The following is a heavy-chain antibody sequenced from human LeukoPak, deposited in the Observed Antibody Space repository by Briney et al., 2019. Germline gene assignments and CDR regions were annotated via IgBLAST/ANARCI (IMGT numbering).Heavy chain of an antibody. V-gene: IGHV3-11*04. D-gene: IGHD6-19*01. J-gene: IGHJ6*03. Sequence: GGSLRLSCEASGFTFSNYYMSWIRQAPGKGLEWVSHIKGNGATTYYADSVEGRFTISRDNAKNSLYLQMNSLRAEDTAVYYCARDTRLAVAGGYYYYMDVWGKGTTVTISS. CDR2: IKGNGATT. CDR3: ARDTRLAVAGGYYYYMDV. CDR1: GFTFSNYY.